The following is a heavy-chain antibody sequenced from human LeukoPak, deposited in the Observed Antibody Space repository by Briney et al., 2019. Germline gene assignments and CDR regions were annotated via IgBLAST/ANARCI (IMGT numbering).Heavy chain of an antibody. Sequence: GGSLRLSCAASGFTFYDYGMSWVRQAPGKGREWVSGINWNGGSTAYGDSVKGRFTISRDNAKTSLYVQMSSLRAEDTALYYCERSMVRGVDAQSFDYWGQGTLVTVSS. D-gene: IGHD3-10*01. CDR1: GFTFYDYG. J-gene: IGHJ4*02. V-gene: IGHV3-20*04. CDR2: INWNGGST. CDR3: ERSMVRGVDAQSFDY.